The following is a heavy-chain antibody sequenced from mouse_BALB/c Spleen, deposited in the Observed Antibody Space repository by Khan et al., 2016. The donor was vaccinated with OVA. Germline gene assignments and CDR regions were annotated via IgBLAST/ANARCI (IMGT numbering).Heavy chain of an antibody. Sequence: QVQLKQSGPELARPGASVKLSCKASGYTFTSYWMQWVKQRPGQGLEWIGAIYPGDGNPGYTQKFKGKATLTADTSSSAAYMQLGSWASEDSAVDYCVRGESTTGDFDYWGQGTTLTVSS. CDR2: IYPGDGNP. V-gene: IGHV1-87*01. D-gene: IGHD1-1*01. CDR3: VRGESTTGDFDY. CDR1: GYTFTSYW. J-gene: IGHJ2*01.